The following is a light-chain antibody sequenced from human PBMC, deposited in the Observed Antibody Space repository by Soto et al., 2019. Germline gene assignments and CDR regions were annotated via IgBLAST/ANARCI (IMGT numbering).Light chain of an antibody. CDR3: SSWTTSTTMI. CDR1: SSDIGAYNF. V-gene: IGLV2-14*03. CDR2: DVN. Sequence: QSALTQPASVSGSPGQSITISCTGTSSDIGAYNFVSWYQQHPGKDPKLMLYDVNIRPSGVSNRFSGSKSGNTASLTISGLQAEDEADYYCSSWTTSTTMIFGGWTKLTAL. J-gene: IGLJ2*01.